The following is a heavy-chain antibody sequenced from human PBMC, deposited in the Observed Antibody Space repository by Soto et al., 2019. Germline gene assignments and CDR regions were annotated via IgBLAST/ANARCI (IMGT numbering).Heavy chain of an antibody. CDR3: ARVRGGGREYCFEY. CDR2: INPSGGTT. D-gene: IGHD2-15*01. Sequence: GSVNVSCKASGYTFTRYNVHWVRQAPGQGLEWMAIINPSGGTTYYVQKFEGRVTLTTDTSTSTVYMELSSLRSDDTAVYYCARVRGGGREYCFEYWGDGTLVAVSS. J-gene: IGHJ4*01. CDR1: GYTFTRYN. V-gene: IGHV1-46*01.